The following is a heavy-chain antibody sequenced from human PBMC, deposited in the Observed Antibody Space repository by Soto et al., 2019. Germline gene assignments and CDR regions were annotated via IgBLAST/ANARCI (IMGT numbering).Heavy chain of an antibody. CDR2: ISSRHTI. CDR1: GFTFSDYN. V-gene: IGHV3-48*01. D-gene: IGHD4-17*01. CDR3: ARIASYGDILFDF. J-gene: IGHJ4*02. Sequence: GGSLRLPCAASGFTFSDYNINWVRQAPGKGLEWVSYISSRHTIYYADSVKGRFTISRDNAKNSLYLQMNGLRAEDTAVYYCARIASYGDILFDFWGQGMLVTVSS.